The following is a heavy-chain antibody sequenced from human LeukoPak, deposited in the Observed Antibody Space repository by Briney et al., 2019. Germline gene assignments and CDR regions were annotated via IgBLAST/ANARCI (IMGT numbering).Heavy chain of an antibody. CDR2: INEDERIR. CDR1: GFTFSSYW. D-gene: IGHD5-12*01. Sequence: GGSLRLSCAASGFTFSSYWMSWVRQAPGKGLEWVANINEDERIRNYVGFLEGRFTISRDNAKNSLYLQINSLRAEDTALYYCARQPSGGYSDAFDIWGQGTMVTVSS. V-gene: IGHV3-7*01. J-gene: IGHJ3*02. CDR3: ARQPSGGYSDAFDI.